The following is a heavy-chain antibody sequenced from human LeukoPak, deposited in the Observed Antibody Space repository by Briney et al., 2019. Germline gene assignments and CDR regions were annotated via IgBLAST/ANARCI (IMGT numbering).Heavy chain of an antibody. CDR2: ITGSGGNT. J-gene: IGHJ4*02. CDR1: GFTFSNYA. V-gene: IGHV3-23*01. CDR3: AKWGDYDVLTGYYVSDY. D-gene: IGHD3-9*01. Sequence: GSLRLSCAASGFTFSNYAMSWVRQAPGKGLEWVSAITGSGGNTYYADSAKGRFTISRDNSKNTVFLQMNSLRAEDTAVYYCAKWGDYDVLTGYYVSDYWGQGTLVTVSS.